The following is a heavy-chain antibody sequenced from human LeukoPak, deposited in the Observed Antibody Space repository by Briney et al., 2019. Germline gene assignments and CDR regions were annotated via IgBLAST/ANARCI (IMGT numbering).Heavy chain of an antibody. CDR1: GGTFSSYA. V-gene: IGHV1-69*05. CDR2: IIPIFGTA. Sequence: SVKVSCKASGGTFSSYAISWVRQAPGQGLEWMGGIIPIFGTANYAQKFQGRVTITTDESTSTAYMELSSLRSEDTAVYYCATPEGLQLEGNAFDIWGQGTMVTVSS. CDR3: ATPEGLQLEGNAFDI. D-gene: IGHD1-1*01. J-gene: IGHJ3*02.